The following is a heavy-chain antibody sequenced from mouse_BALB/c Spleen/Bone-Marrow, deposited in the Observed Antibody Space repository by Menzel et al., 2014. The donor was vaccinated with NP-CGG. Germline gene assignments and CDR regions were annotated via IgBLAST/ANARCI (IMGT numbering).Heavy chain of an antibody. CDR2: INPYDDGT. Sequence: EVKLMESGPEQVKPGASVKMSCKASGYTFTSYVMHWVKQKPGQGLEWIGYINPYDDGTQYNEKFKGKATLTSDKSSSTAYMELRRLTAEDSADYYWAGRGRIAEALGYWGQGTTLTVSS. J-gene: IGHJ2*01. CDR3: AGRGRIAEALGY. D-gene: IGHD6-1*01. CDR1: GYTFTSYV. V-gene: IGHV1-14*01.